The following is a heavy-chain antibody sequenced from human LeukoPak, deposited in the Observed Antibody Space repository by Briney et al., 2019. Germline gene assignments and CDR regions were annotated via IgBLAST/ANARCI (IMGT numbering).Heavy chain of an antibody. CDR2: IKTDGSST. V-gene: IGHV3-74*01. CDR3: ASRSAPFFWSGYSEDAFDI. Sequence: PGGSLRLSCAASGFTFSSYWMHWVRQAPGKGLVWVSRIKTDGSSTSYADSVKGRFTISRDNAKNTLYLQMNSLRAEDTAVYYCASRSAPFFWSGYSEDAFDIWGQGTMVTVSS. CDR1: GFTFSSYW. J-gene: IGHJ3*02. D-gene: IGHD3-3*01.